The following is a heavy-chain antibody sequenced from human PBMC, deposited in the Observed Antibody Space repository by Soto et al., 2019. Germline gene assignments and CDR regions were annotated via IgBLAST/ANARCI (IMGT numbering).Heavy chain of an antibody. CDR3: ASRTAAAGIVA. CDR1: GFAFGIYS. CDR2: ISSSSSAI. V-gene: IGHV3-48*01. J-gene: IGHJ4*02. Sequence: EVQLVESGGGLVQPGGSLRLSCAASGFAFGIYSMNWVRQAPGKGLEWVSFISSSSSAIYYADSVKGRFTVSRDNAKNSLFLQMSNLRAEDTAVYYCASRTAAAGIVAWGLGTLVTVSS. D-gene: IGHD6-13*01.